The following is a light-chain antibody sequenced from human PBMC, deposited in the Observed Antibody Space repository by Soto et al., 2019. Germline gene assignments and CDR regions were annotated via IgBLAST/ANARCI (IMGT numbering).Light chain of an antibody. CDR3: CSYATTTL. V-gene: IGLV2-23*02. CDR2: EVS. CDR1: SSDVGSYDL. J-gene: IGLJ2*01. Sequence: QSVLTQPASVSGSPGQSITISCTGTSSDVGSYDLVSWYQQHPGNAPKLMIYEVSKRPSGVSDRFSGSKSGNTASLTISGHHADDEADHYCCSYATTTLFGGGTKLTVL.